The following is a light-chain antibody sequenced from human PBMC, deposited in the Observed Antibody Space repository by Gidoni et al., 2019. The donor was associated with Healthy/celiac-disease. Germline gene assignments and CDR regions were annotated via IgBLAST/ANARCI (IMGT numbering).Light chain of an antibody. V-gene: IGKV1-27*01. CDR1: QGISNY. J-gene: IGKJ4*01. CDR3: RKYNSAPLT. Sequence: DIQLTQYPSSLSASVEHKVTITCRAIQGISNYLAWYQQKPGKVPKLLIYAASTLQSGVPSRFSGGGARTDITLTISSLQAEDVATYYCRKYNSAPLTFGGGTKVEIK. CDR2: AAS.